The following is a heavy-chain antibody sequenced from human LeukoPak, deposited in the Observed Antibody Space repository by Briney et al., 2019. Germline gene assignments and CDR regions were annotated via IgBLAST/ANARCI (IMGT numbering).Heavy chain of an antibody. D-gene: IGHD3-22*01. J-gene: IGHJ3*01. V-gene: IGHV3-23*01. Sequence: GGSLRLSCAASGFSFNTFAMIWVRQAPGKGLEWVSGISGSGGPTYYADSVKGRFTISRDNSRNTLYLQMNSLRAEDAAVYYCARAIYGSSGVWGQGTMVTVSS. CDR2: ISGSGGPT. CDR3: ARAIYGSSGV. CDR1: GFSFNTFA.